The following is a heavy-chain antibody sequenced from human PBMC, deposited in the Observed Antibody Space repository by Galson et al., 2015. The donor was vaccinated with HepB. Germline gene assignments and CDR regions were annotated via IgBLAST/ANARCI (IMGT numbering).Heavy chain of an antibody. V-gene: IGHV5-10-1*01. CDR2: VDPSDSYS. Sequence: QSGAEVKKPGESLRISCKGSGYSFTNYWISWVRQMPGKGVEWMGRVDPSDSYSDYSPSFQGHVSISVDKSISTAYLQWSSLKASDTAIYYCARLRGHEAYIGVYGMDVWGLGTTVTVSS. CDR1: GYSFTNYW. J-gene: IGHJ6*02. CDR3: ARLRGHEAYIGVYGMDV. D-gene: IGHD3-10*01.